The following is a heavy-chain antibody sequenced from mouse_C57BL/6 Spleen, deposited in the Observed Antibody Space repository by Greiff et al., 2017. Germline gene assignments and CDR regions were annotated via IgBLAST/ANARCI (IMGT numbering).Heavy chain of an antibody. V-gene: IGHV1-72*01. CDR3: AGGWLSYYAMDY. D-gene: IGHD2-3*01. CDR2: IDPNSGGT. Sequence: QVQLQQPGAELVKPGASVKLSCKASGYTFTSYWMHWVKQRPGRGLEWIGSIDPNSGGTKYNEKFKSKATLTVDKPSSPAYMQRSRLTSEDSAVYYCAGGWLSYYAMDYWGQGTSVTVSS. J-gene: IGHJ4*01. CDR1: GYTFTSYW.